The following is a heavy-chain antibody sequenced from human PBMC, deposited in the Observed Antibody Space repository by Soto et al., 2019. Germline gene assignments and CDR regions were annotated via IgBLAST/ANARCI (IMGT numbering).Heavy chain of an antibody. CDR3: ARDPEWELPDFDY. J-gene: IGHJ4*02. CDR1: GGTFSSYT. Sequence: ASVKVSCKASGGTFSSYTISWVRQAPGQGLEWMGRIIPSRGITNYAQKFQGRVTMTRDKSTSTVYMELSSLRSEDTAVYYCARDPEWELPDFDYWGQGTLVTVSS. CDR2: IIPSRGIT. D-gene: IGHD1-26*01. V-gene: IGHV1-69*04.